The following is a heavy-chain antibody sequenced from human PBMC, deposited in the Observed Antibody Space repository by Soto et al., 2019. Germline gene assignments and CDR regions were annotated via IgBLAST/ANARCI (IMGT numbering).Heavy chain of an antibody. J-gene: IGHJ4*02. Sequence: GGSLRLSCAASGFTFSSHAMTWVRQAPGKGLEWVSAVSGSGGSTYYADSVKGRFTISRDNSKNTLYLQMNSLRAEDTAVYYCAKGLTDYSTWYGYYFDYWGQGTLVTVSS. CDR2: VSGSGGST. CDR1: GFTFSSHA. D-gene: IGHD6-13*01. V-gene: IGHV3-23*01. CDR3: AKGLTDYSTWYGYYFDY.